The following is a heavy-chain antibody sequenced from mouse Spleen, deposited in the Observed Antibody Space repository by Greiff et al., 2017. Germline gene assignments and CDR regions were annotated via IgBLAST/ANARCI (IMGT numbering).Heavy chain of an antibody. Sequence: EVQLVESGGGLVKPGGSLKLSCAASGFTFSSYAMSWVRQTPEKRLEWVATISSGGSYTYYPDSVKGRFTISRDNAKNTLYLQMSSLRSEDTAMYYCARPDGYWYYFDYWGQGTTLTVSS. CDR1: GFTFSSYA. V-gene: IGHV5-9-3*01. CDR3: ARPDGYWYYFDY. J-gene: IGHJ2*01. CDR2: ISSGGSYT. D-gene: IGHD2-3*01.